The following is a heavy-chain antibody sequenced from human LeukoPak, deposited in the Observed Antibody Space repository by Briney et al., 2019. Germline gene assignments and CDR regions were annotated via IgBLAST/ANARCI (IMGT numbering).Heavy chain of an antibody. J-gene: IGHJ5*02. V-gene: IGHV3-23*01. CDR3: AKVVIMATRWFDP. CDR1: GFTFSSYV. Sequence: GGSLRLSCAASGFTFSSYVMAWVRLPPGKGLEWVSAISASADNTFYADSVKGRFTIFRDNSKSLLYLQMNSLRAEDTAIYYCAKVVIMATRWFDPWGQGTLVTVSS. D-gene: IGHD5-24*01. CDR2: ISASADNT.